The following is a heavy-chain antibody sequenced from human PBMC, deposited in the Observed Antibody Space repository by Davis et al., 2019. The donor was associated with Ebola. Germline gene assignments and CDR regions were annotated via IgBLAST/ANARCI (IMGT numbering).Heavy chain of an antibody. D-gene: IGHD5-24*01. CDR1: GGSFRGYY. CDR2: INPSGST. Sequence: MPSETLSLTCAVYGGSFRGYYWSCIRQPPGKGLEWIGEINPSGSTNYNPSLKSRVTISVDTSKNQFSLKLSSVTAADTAVYYCASRRDGYNWDYWGQGTLVTVSS. V-gene: IGHV4-34*01. CDR3: ASRRDGYNWDY. J-gene: IGHJ4*02.